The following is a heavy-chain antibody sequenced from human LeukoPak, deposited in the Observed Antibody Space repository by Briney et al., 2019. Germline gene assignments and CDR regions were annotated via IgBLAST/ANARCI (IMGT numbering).Heavy chain of an antibody. CDR1: GGSIRSGDY. Sequence: PSETLSLTCTVSGGSIRSGDYWGWIRQPPGKGLEWIGNIYHSGSTYYNPSLKSRVIISVDTSKNHFSLKLSSVTAADTAVYYCARAPNYDFWSGYLDYWGQGTLVTVSS. J-gene: IGHJ4*02. CDR3: ARAPNYDFWSGYLDY. V-gene: IGHV4-38-2*02. CDR2: IYHSGST. D-gene: IGHD3-3*01.